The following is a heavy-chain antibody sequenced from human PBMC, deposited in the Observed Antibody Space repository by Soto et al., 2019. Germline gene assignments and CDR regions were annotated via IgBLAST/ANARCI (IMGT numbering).Heavy chain of an antibody. J-gene: IGHJ4*02. CDR1: GYTFTNYA. CDR3: AINWGLDY. CDR2: INAGNGNT. D-gene: IGHD7-27*01. V-gene: IGHV1-3*01. Sequence: ASVKVSCKASGYTFTNYAMHWVRQAPGQRLGWMGWINAGNGNTKYSQKFQGRVTMTEDTSTDTAYMEVSSLRSDDTAVYYCAINWGLDYWGQGTLVTVSS.